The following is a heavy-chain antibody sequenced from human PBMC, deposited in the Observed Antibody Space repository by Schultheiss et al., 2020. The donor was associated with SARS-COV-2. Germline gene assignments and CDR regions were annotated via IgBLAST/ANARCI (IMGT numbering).Heavy chain of an antibody. J-gene: IGHJ2*01. Sequence: SETLSLTCTVSGGSISSYYWSWIRQPPGKGLEWIGEINHSGSTNYNPSLKSRVTISVDTSKNQFSLKLSSVTAADTAVYYCARAAGGAHWYFDLWGRGTLVTVSS. D-gene: IGHD3-10*01. CDR3: ARAAGGAHWYFDL. CDR1: GGSISSYY. CDR2: INHSGST. V-gene: IGHV4-34*01.